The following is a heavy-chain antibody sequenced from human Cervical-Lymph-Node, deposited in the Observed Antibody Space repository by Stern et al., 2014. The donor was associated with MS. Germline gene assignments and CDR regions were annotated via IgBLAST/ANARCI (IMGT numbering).Heavy chain of an antibody. CDR3: ARGGSSSPPFDY. CDR2: IYYSGSN. V-gene: IGHV4-59*01. Sequence: QLQLQEPAPGLLKPSETLSLTCTVSGGSISSYYWSWIRQPPGRGLEWIGYIYYSGSNNDHPSLKSRVTTSVDTSKNQFSLKLSSVTAADTAVYYCARGGSSSPPFDYWGQGTLVTVSS. CDR1: GGSISSYY. J-gene: IGHJ4*02. D-gene: IGHD6-6*01.